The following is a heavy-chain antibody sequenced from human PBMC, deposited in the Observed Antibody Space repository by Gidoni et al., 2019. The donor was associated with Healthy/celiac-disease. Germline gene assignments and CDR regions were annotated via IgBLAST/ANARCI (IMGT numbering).Heavy chain of an antibody. V-gene: IGHV3-21*01. CDR1: GFTFSSYS. CDR2: ISSSSSYI. CDR3: ARDGITMVRGVTRYYYYGMDV. D-gene: IGHD3-10*01. Sequence: EVQLVESGGGLVKPGGSLRLSCAASGFTFSSYSMNWVRQAPGKGLEWVSSISSSSSYIYYADSVKGRFTISRDNAKNSLYLQMNSLRAEDTAVYYCARDGITMVRGVTRYYYYGMDVWGQGTTVTVSS. J-gene: IGHJ6*02.